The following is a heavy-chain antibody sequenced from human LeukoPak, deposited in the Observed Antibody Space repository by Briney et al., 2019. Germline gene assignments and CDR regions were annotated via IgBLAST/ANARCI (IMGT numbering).Heavy chain of an antibody. V-gene: IGHV3-33*01. J-gene: IGHJ6*02. CDR1: ASTFTTYG. Sequence: PGGSLRLSCTASASTFTTYGSHWVRQAPGKGLEWVALIWADGSNQFSADSVKGRVNMARDNAKNTVYLQMDSLRVDDTAVYFCAREAVISGWSGDMDVWGQGTTVTVSS. CDR2: IWADGSNQ. CDR3: AREAVISGWSGDMDV. D-gene: IGHD6-19*01.